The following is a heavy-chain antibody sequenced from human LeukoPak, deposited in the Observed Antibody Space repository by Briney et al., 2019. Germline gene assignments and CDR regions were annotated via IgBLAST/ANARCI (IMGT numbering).Heavy chain of an antibody. D-gene: IGHD3-10*01. Sequence: GGSLRLSCAASGFTFSAYEMNWVRQAPGKGLEWVSYIGSGGITTYYADSVKGRFTISRDNAENSLYLQMNNLRAEDTAVYYCARGTTLVRGKPNWIDPWGQGTLVTVSS. J-gene: IGHJ5*02. CDR1: GFTFSAYE. CDR3: ARGTTLVRGKPNWIDP. V-gene: IGHV3-48*03. CDR2: IGSGGITT.